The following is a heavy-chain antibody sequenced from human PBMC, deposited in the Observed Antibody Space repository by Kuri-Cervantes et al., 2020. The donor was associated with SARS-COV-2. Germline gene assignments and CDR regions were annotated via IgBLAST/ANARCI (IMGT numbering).Heavy chain of an antibody. D-gene: IGHD6-19*01. CDR1: GGSISSYY. CDR3: ARARYSSGPPGGYYYYMDV. CDR2: IYYSGST. V-gene: IGHV4-59*01. J-gene: IGHJ6*03. Sequence: GSLRLSCTVSGGSISSYYWSWIRQPPGKGLEWIGYIYYSGSTNYNPSLKSRVTISVDTSKNQFSLKLCSVTAADTAVYYCARARYSSGPPGGYYYYMDVWGKGTTVTVSS.